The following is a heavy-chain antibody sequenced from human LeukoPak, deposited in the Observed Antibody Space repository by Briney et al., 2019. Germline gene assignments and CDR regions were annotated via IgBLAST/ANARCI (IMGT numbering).Heavy chain of an antibody. CDR1: GGSLSRYY. V-gene: IGHV4-59*01. CDR2: ISYSGST. CDR3: ARAGGNWFDP. D-gene: IGHD3-10*01. J-gene: IGHJ5*02. Sequence: SETLSLTCTVSGGSLSRYYWSLIRQPPGKGLEWIGYISYSGSTNYNPSLRSRVTISVDTSKNQFSLRLSSVTAADTAVYYCARAGGNWFDPWGQGTLVTVSS.